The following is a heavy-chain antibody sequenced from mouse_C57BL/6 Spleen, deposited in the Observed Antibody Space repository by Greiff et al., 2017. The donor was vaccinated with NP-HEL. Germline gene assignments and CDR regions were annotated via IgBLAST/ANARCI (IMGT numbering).Heavy chain of an antibody. V-gene: IGHV1-50*01. CDR3: ARGDGNYALYYFDY. J-gene: IGHJ2*01. D-gene: IGHD2-1*01. CDR2: IDPSDSYT. Sequence: VQLQQPGAELVKPGASVKLSCKASGYTFTSYWMQWVKQRPGQGLEWIGEIDPSDSYTNYNQKFKGKATLTVDTSSSTAYMQLSSLTSEDSAVYYCARGDGNYALYYFDYWGQGTTLTVSS. CDR1: GYTFTSYW.